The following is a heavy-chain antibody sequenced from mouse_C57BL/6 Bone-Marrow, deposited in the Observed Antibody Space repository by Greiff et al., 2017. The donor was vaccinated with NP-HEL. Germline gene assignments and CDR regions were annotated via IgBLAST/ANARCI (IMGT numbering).Heavy chain of an antibody. J-gene: IGHJ2*01. CDR2: IDPSDSYT. Sequence: QVQLQQPGAELVKPGASVKLSCKASGYTFTSYWMQWVKQRPGQGLEWIGEIDPSDSYTNYNQKFKGKATLTVDTSSSTAYMQLSSLTCEDSAVYYCARADDYDHYFDYWGQGTTLTVSS. V-gene: IGHV1-50*01. D-gene: IGHD2-4*01. CDR3: ARADDYDHYFDY. CDR1: GYTFTSYW.